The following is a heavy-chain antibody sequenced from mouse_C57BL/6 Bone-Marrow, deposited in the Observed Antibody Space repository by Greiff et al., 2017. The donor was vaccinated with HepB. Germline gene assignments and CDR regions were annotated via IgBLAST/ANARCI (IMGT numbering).Heavy chain of an antibody. CDR2: IYPSDSET. D-gene: IGHD1-1*01. J-gene: IGHJ2*01. CDR3: ARYGYFATVVAFDY. Sequence: VQLQQPGAELVRPGSSVKLSCKASGYTFTSYWMDWVKQRPGQGLEWIGNIYPSDSETHYNQKFKDKATLTVDKSSSTAYMQLSSLTSEDSAVYYCARYGYFATVVAFDYWGQGTTLTVSS. CDR1: GYTFTSYW. V-gene: IGHV1-61*01.